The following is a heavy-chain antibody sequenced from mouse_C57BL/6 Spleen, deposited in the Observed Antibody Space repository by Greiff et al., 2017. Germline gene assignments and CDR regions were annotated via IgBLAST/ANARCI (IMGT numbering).Heavy chain of an antibody. Sequence: DVQLVESEGGLVQPGSSMKLSCTASGFTFSDYYMAWVRQVPEKGLEWVANINYDGSSTYYLDSLKSRFIISRDNAKNILYLQMSSLKSEDTATYYCARDDSYAMDYWGQGTSVTVSS. J-gene: IGHJ4*01. D-gene: IGHD2-13*01. V-gene: IGHV5-16*01. CDR2: INYDGSST. CDR1: GFTFSDYY. CDR3: ARDDSYAMDY.